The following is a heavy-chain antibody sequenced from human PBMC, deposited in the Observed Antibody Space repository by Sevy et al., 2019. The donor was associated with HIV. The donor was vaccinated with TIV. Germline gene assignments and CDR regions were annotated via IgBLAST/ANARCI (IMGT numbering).Heavy chain of an antibody. CDR3: ARDGYNWIPFDR. D-gene: IGHD1-20*01. CDR2: ISGTGGRT. V-gene: IGHV3-23*01. Sequence: GGSLRLSCVASGFTLNSYAMSWVRQAPGKGLEWIWDISGTGGRTNYADSVVGRLTISRDNSKNTLYLQMNSLRAEDTALYYCARDGYNWIPFDRWGQGTLVTVSS. CDR1: GFTLNSYA. J-gene: IGHJ5*02.